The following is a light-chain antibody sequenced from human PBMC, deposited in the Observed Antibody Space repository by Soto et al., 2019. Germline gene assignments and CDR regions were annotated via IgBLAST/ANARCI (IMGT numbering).Light chain of an antibody. V-gene: IGKV1-5*03. Sequence: QMTQSPSTLSGSVGDRVTITCRASQTISSWLAWYQQKPGKAPKLLIYKASSLESGVPSRFSGSGSGTEFTLTISSLQPEDVATYYGQRTYNAPRTFGQGTRWIS. CDR3: QRTYNAPRT. CDR1: QTISSW. J-gene: IGKJ1*01. CDR2: KAS.